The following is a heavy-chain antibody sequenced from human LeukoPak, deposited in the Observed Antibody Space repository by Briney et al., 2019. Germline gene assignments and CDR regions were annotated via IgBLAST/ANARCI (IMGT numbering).Heavy chain of an antibody. Sequence: PGGSLRLSCAASGFTFSSYSMNWVRQAPGKGLEWISNISETSSFMYYADSVKGRFTISRDNAKNSLYLQMNSLRAEDTAVYYCAKDVQWLVLVYWGQGTLVTVSS. D-gene: IGHD6-19*01. V-gene: IGHV3-21*05. CDR1: GFTFSSYS. CDR3: AKDVQWLVLVY. CDR2: ISETSSFM. J-gene: IGHJ4*02.